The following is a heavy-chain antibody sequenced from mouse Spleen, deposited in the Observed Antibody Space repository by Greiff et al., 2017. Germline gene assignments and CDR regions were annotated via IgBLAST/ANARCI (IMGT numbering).Heavy chain of an antibody. Sequence: EVKLVESGGGLVKPGGSLKLSCAASGFTFSSYTMSWVRQTPAKRLEWVATISSGGGNTYYPDSVKGRFTISRDNARNTLYLQMSSLRSEDTAMYYCARHPRQLGLRYYAMDYWGQGTSVTVSS. D-gene: IGHD3-2*01. CDR3: ARHPRQLGLRYYAMDY. J-gene: IGHJ4*01. CDR1: GFTFSSYT. V-gene: IGHV5-9*04. CDR2: ISSGGGNT.